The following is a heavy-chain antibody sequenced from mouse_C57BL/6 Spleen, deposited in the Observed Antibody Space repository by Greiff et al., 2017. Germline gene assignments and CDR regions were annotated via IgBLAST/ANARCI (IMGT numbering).Heavy chain of an antibody. J-gene: IGHJ2*01. D-gene: IGHD2-5*01. V-gene: IGHV1-69*01. CDR1: GYTFTSYW. CDR3: AKYSNYEYFGY. Sequence: VQLQQPGAELVMPGASVKLSCKASGYTFTSYWMHWVKQRPGQGLEWIGEIDPSDSYTNYNQKFKGKSTLTVDKSSSTAYMQLSSLTSEDTAVYYCAKYSNYEYFGYWGQGPTLTVSS. CDR2: IDPSDSYT.